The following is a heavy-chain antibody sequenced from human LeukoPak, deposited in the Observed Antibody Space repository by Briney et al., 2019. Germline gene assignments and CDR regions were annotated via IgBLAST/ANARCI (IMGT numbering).Heavy chain of an antibody. Sequence: SETLSLTCTVSGASVVRDYWSWVRQTPGTGLQWIGYVYETGSRNYDPSLERRVSISLDRSKNQFSLRLDSVTAADTAMYYCAREHRGRDGYTLGYWGQGILVTVSS. D-gene: IGHD5-24*01. CDR3: AREHRGRDGYTLGY. CDR1: GASVVRDY. J-gene: IGHJ4*02. CDR2: VYETGSR. V-gene: IGHV4-59*02.